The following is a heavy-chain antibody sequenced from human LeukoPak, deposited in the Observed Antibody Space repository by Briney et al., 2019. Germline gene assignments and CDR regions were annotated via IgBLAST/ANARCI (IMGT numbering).Heavy chain of an antibody. V-gene: IGHV3-30*02. J-gene: IGHJ4*02. CDR1: GFTFSSYG. CDR3: AKGVDILTGYYDY. Sequence: SGGSLRLSCAASGFTFSSYGMHWVRQAPGKGLEWVAFIRYDGSSKYYADSVKGRFTISRDNSKNTLYLQMNSLRAEDTAVYYCAKGVDILTGYYDYWGQGTLVTVSS. CDR2: IRYDGSSK. D-gene: IGHD3-9*01.